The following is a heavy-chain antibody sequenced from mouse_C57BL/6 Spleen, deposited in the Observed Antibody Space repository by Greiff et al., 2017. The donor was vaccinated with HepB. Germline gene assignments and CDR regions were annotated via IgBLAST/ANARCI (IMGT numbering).Heavy chain of an antibody. V-gene: IGHV1-52*01. CDR2: IDPSDSET. CDR3: ARGTAQASDAMDD. D-gene: IGHD3-2*02. CDR1: GYTFTSYW. Sequence: VQLQQSGAELVRPGSSVKLSCKASGYTFTSYWMHWVKQRPIQGLEWIGNIDPSDSETHYNQKFKDKATLTVDKSSSTAYMQLSSLTSEDSAVYYCARGTAQASDAMDDWGQGTSVTVSS. J-gene: IGHJ4*01.